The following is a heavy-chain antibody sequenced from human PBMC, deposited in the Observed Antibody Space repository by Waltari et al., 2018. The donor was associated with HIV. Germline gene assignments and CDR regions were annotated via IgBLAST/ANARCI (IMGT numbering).Heavy chain of an antibody. D-gene: IGHD3-10*01. J-gene: IGHJ6*02. V-gene: IGHV3-21*01. CDR1: GFTFSSYS. Sequence: EVQLVESGGGLVKPGGSLRLSCAASGFTFSSYSMNWVRQAPGKGLEGVSSISSSSSYIYYADSVKGRFTISRDNAKNSLYLQMNSLRAEDTAVYYCARRMVRGVSMTDGMDVWGQGTTVTVSS. CDR3: ARRMVRGVSMTDGMDV. CDR2: ISSSSSYI.